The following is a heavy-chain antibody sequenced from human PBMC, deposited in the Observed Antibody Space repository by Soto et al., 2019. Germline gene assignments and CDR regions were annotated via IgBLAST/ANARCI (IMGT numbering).Heavy chain of an antibody. Sequence: EVQLVESGGGLVQPGGSLRLSCAGSGFTFSGYWMHWVRQPPGKGPVWVSRLNPNGTFTTNADSVKGRFTISRDNAKNTVYQQMNSLRADDTAVYYCARGGTSTTYWGPFYNWGQGTLVTVSS. J-gene: IGHJ4*02. CDR2: LNPNGTFT. D-gene: IGHD7-27*01. CDR1: GFTFSGYW. CDR3: ARGGTSTTYWGPFYN. V-gene: IGHV3-74*01.